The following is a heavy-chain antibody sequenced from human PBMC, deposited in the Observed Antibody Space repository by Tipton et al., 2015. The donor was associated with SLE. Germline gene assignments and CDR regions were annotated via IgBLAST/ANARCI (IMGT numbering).Heavy chain of an antibody. Sequence: TLSLTCAVSGYSISIDYYWGWIRQPPGKGLEWIGSIYHSGSTYYNPSLKSRVTILIDTSKNQFSLKLSSVTAADTAVYYCANQNWNYYFWGQGNLVTVSS. V-gene: IGHV4-38-2*01. J-gene: IGHJ4*02. CDR2: IYHSGST. CDR1: GYSISIDYY. D-gene: IGHD1-7*01. CDR3: ANQNWNYYF.